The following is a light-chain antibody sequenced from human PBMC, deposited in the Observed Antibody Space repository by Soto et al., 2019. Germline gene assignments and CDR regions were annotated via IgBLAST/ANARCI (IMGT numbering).Light chain of an antibody. J-gene: IGKJ4*01. CDR1: QSVSSY. CDR3: QQRSNWLT. Sequence: EIVLTQSPATLSLSPGERATLSCRASQSVSSYLAWYKQQPGQAPRLLIYDASNSATGIPDRFSGSGSGTDFTLTFSRLEPEGCAVDYCQQRSNWLTFGGGNKVEIK. V-gene: IGKV3-11*01. CDR2: DAS.